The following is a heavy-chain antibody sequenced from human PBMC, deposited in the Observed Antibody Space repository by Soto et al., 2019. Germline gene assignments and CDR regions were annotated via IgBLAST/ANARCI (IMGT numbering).Heavy chain of an antibody. D-gene: IGHD3-22*01. CDR1: GFTFSSYE. CDR3: AGYYYDPSGYYPAFDY. Sequence: EVQLVESGGGLVQPGGSLRLSCRASGFTFSSYEMTWVRQAPGKGLEWVSYISKSGGTIHYADSVKGRFTVSRDNAKDSLYLQMNSLRAEDTAVYFCAGYYYDPSGYYPAFDYWGQGTLVTVSS. CDR2: ISKSGGTI. J-gene: IGHJ4*02. V-gene: IGHV3-48*03.